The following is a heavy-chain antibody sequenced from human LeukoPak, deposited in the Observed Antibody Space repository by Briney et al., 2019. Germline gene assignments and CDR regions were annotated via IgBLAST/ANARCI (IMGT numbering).Heavy chain of an antibody. CDR3: AIVGPGSIFGVAYTNWFDP. CDR1: GGSFSGYY. J-gene: IGHJ5*02. V-gene: IGHV4-34*01. CDR2: INHSGST. D-gene: IGHD3-3*01. Sequence: PSETLSLTCAVYGGSFSGYYWSWIRQPPGKGLEWIGEINHSGSTNYNPSLKSRVTISVDTSKNQFSLKLSSVTAADTAVYYCAIVGPGSIFGVAYTNWFDPWGQGTLVTVSS.